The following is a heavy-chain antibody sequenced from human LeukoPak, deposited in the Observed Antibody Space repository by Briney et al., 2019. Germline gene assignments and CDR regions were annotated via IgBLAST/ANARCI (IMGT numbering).Heavy chain of an antibody. CDR1: GYTFTGYY. CDR3: ARDSYYYDH. CDR2: ININSGGT. J-gene: IGHJ4*02. V-gene: IGHV1-2*02. D-gene: IGHD2-21*01. Sequence: ASVKVSCKASGYTFTGYYIHWVRQAPGQGLERMGWININSGGTKIAQKFHGRVTMTRDTSISTVYMELSGLRSDDTAIYFCARDSYYYDHWGQGTLVTVSS.